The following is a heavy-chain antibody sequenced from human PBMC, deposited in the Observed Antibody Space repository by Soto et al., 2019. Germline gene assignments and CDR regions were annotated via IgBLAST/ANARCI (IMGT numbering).Heavy chain of an antibody. D-gene: IGHD5-12*01. CDR1: GYTFITYD. Sequence: ASVKVSFKASGYTFITYDISWVRQAPGQGLEWMGWISTYSGDTKYAQKFQGRVTMTTDTSTTTAYLELRSLRSDDTAVYYCARHHGPTTSENWFDPWGQGTLVTVSS. CDR3: ARHHGPTTSENWFDP. CDR2: ISTYSGDT. V-gene: IGHV1-18*01. J-gene: IGHJ5*02.